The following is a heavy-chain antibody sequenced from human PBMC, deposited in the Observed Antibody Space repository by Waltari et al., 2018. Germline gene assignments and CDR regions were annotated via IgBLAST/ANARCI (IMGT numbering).Heavy chain of an antibody. CDR3: ARHWKKSGYRFDP. V-gene: IGHV4-39*01. D-gene: IGHD5-12*01. CDR1: GGSISSGSFY. CDR2: SYYSGST. Sequence: QLQLQESDPGLVRPSETLSLTCSVAGGSISSGSFYCGWIRQSPGKGLEWIGRSYYSGSTDYNSNLKSRVTISGDTSKNQFSLKLSSVTAADTAVYYCARHWKKSGYRFDPWGQGTLVTVSS. J-gene: IGHJ5*02.